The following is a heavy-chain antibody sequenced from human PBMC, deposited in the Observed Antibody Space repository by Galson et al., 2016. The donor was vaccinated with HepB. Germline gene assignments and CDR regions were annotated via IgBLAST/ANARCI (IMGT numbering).Heavy chain of an antibody. V-gene: IGHV3-21*01. J-gene: IGHJ4*02. Sequence: SLRLSCAASGFSFSSYSLNWVRQAPGKGLEWVASISSASRSIYYADAVRGRFTICRDNAKSSVFLQMTSLRVEDTALYYCARDGVEGSSSVFYFDYWGQGSFVTVSS. CDR2: ISSASRSI. D-gene: IGHD3-16*01. CDR1: GFSFSSYS. CDR3: ARDGVEGSSSVFYFDY.